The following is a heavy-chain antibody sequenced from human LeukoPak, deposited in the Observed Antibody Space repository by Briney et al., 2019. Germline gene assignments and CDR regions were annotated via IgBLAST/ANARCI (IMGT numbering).Heavy chain of an antibody. V-gene: IGHV3-7*01. Sequence: GGSLRLSCAASGFTFSSHWMSWVRQAPGKGLEWVANIKKDGSEKYYVDAVKGRFTISRDNAKTSLYLQMNSLRAEDTAVYYCARDMSGSYGLDYWGQGTLVTVSS. CDR1: GFTFSSHW. D-gene: IGHD1-26*01. J-gene: IGHJ4*02. CDR2: IKKDGSEK. CDR3: ARDMSGSYGLDY.